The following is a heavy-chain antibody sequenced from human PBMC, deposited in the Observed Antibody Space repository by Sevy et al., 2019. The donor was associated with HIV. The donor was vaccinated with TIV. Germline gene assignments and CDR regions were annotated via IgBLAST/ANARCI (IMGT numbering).Heavy chain of an antibody. Sequence: GGSLRLSCAASGFTFSNYSINWVRQAPGKGLEWVSYISGLSNYIYYADSLGGRFTISRDNAKNSVYLQMNSLRTEDTAVYYCARGASSGWDYFDYWGQGTLVTVSS. V-gene: IGHV3-21*01. CDR1: GFTFSNYS. D-gene: IGHD6-19*01. CDR3: ARGASSGWDYFDY. J-gene: IGHJ4*02. CDR2: ISGLSNYI.